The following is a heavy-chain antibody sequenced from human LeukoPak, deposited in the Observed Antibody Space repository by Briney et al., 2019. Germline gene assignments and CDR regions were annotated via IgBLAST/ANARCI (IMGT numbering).Heavy chain of an antibody. V-gene: IGHV4-59*01. J-gene: IGHJ4*02. CDR2: IYYSGST. CDR3: ARGNSGYSSLYYFDY. CDR1: GGSIGSYY. D-gene: IGHD5-18*01. Sequence: PSETLSLTCTVSGGSIGSYYWSWIRQPPGKGLEWIGYIYYSGSTNYNPSLKSRVTISVDTSKNQFSLKLSSVTAADTAVYYCARGNSGYSSLYYFDYWGQGTLVTVSS.